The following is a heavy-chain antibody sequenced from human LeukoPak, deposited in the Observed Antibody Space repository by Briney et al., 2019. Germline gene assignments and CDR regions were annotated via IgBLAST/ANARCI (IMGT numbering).Heavy chain of an antibody. CDR3: ARDGMAWYSSSWSDWFDL. D-gene: IGHD6-13*01. CDR2: ISPYNGNT. V-gene: IGHV1-18*01. J-gene: IGHJ5*02. Sequence: ASVKVSCKASGYTFTTYGITWVGQAPGQGLEWMGWISPYNGNTNYAQKLQGRVTMTTDTSTSTAYMELRSLRSDDTAVYYCARDGMAWYSSSWSDWFDLWGQGTLVTVSS. CDR1: GYTFTTYG.